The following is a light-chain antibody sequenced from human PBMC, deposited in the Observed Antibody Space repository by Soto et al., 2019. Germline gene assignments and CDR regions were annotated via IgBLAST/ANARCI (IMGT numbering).Light chain of an antibody. J-gene: IGLJ2*01. CDR1: NLGSKN. Sequence: SYELTQPLSVSVALGQTARITCGGNNLGSKNGHCYQQKPGQAPVLVIYSDTNRPSGIPERFSGSNSGNTATLTISRAQVGDEADYYCQVWDSSTVVFGGGTKLTVL. V-gene: IGLV3-9*01. CDR2: SDT. CDR3: QVWDSSTVV.